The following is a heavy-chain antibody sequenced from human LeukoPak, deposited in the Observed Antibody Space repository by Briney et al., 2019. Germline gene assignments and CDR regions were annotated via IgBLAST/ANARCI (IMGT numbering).Heavy chain of an antibody. CDR1: GFTFDDYA. CDR3: AKLLRPQTGTTVDY. Sequence: PGGSLRLSCAASGFTFDDYAMHWVRLAPGKGLEWVSGISWNNDNIHYADSVKGRFTISRDNAKNSLYLQMNSLRAEDTAVYYCAKLLRPQTGTTVDYWGQGTLVTVSS. D-gene: IGHD1-7*01. CDR2: ISWNNDNI. V-gene: IGHV3-9*01. J-gene: IGHJ4*02.